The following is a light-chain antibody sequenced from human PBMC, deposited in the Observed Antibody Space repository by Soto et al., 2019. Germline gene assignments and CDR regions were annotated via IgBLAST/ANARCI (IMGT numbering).Light chain of an antibody. V-gene: IGKV3D-15*01. Sequence: EIVMTQSPATLSVSPGERATLSCRASQSVSSNLAWYQQKPGQAPRLLIYGASTRATGIPARFSGSGSGTEFTLTVSRLQSVDFAVYYCQQYNTWPPWTFGQGTKVEV. J-gene: IGKJ1*01. CDR2: GAS. CDR1: QSVSSN. CDR3: QQYNTWPPWT.